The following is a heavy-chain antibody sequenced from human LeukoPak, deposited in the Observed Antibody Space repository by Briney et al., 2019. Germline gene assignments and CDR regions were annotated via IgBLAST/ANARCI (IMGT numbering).Heavy chain of an antibody. Sequence: SQTLSLTCTVSGGSISSGGYYWSWIRQHPGKGPEWIGYIYYSGSTYYNPSLKSRVTISVDTSKNQFSLKLSSVTAADTAVYYCARSVDTAMGLMYYFDYWGQGTLVTVSS. CDR2: IYYSGST. V-gene: IGHV4-31*03. CDR1: GGSISSGGYY. CDR3: ARSVDTAMGLMYYFDY. D-gene: IGHD5-18*01. J-gene: IGHJ4*02.